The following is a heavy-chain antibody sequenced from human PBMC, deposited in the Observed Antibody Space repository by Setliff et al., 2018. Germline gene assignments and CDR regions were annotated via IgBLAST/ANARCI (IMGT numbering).Heavy chain of an antibody. J-gene: IGHJ5*02. CDR2: LSDDGSNE. D-gene: IGHD4-17*01. Sequence: GGSLRLSCAASGFTVSSFSMHWVRQAPVKGLDWVATLSDDGSNECHADSVKGRFTIFRDNSRNGLYLQMNSLRVEDTASYYCARDPNGDYVGAFDPWGQGSLVTVSS. CDR3: ARDPNGDYVGAFDP. V-gene: IGHV3-30*03. CDR1: GFTVSSFS.